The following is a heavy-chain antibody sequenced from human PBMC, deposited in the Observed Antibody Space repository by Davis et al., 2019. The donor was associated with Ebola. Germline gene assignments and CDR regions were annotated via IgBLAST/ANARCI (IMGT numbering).Heavy chain of an antibody. CDR1: GFTFSSYG. CDR2: ISYDGSNK. Sequence: GESLKISCAASGFTFSSYGMHWVRQAPGKGLEWVAVISYDGSNKYYADSVKGRFTISRDNSKNTLYLQMNSLRAEDTAVYYCAKGGRGYYGMDVWGQGTTVTVSS. D-gene: IGHD3-16*01. V-gene: IGHV3-30*18. J-gene: IGHJ6*02. CDR3: AKGGRGYYGMDV.